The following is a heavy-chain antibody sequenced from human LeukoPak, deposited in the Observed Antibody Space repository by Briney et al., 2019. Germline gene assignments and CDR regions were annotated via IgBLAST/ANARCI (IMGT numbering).Heavy chain of an antibody. J-gene: IGHJ6*03. CDR1: GFTFSSYG. Sequence: GGSLRLSCAASGFTFSSYGMHWVRQAPGKGLEWVAFIRYDGSNKYYADSVKGRFTISRDNSKNTLYLQMNSLRAEDTAVYYCARVGLVSYYYMDVWGKGTTVTVSS. CDR2: IRYDGSNK. CDR3: ARVGLVSYYYMDV. V-gene: IGHV3-30*02. D-gene: IGHD3-10*01.